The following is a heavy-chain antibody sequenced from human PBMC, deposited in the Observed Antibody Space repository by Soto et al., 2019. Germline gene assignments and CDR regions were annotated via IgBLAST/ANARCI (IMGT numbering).Heavy chain of an antibody. D-gene: IGHD2-15*01. CDR1: GGSIGISNW. J-gene: IGHJ3*02. CDR2: IYHSGST. Sequence: ASEPRSLTCAVSGGSIGISNWWSWVRQPPGKGLEWIGEIYHSGSTNYNPSRKSRVTISVDKSKNQFSLKLSSVTAADTAVYYCARDLTDNCSGGSCYSLRAFDIWGQGTMVTVSS. CDR3: ARDLTDNCSGGSCYSLRAFDI. V-gene: IGHV4-4*02.